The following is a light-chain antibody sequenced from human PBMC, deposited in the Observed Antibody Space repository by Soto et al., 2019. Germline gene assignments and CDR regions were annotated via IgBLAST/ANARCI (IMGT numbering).Light chain of an antibody. Sequence: QSVLTQPPSASGTPGQRVTVSCSGSSSNIGRHYVFWYQQLPGTIPKLLIYRDNQRASGVPDRFSASKSGTSASLAISGLRSEDEADYYCAAWDGSLSAVLFGGGTKVTVL. V-gene: IGLV1-47*01. J-gene: IGLJ2*01. CDR1: SSNIGRHY. CDR2: RDN. CDR3: AAWDGSLSAVL.